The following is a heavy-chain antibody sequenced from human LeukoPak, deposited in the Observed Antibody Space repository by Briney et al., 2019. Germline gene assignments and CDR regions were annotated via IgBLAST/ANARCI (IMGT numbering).Heavy chain of an antibody. CDR2: IYYSGST. J-gene: IGHJ4*02. D-gene: IGHD3-3*01. Sequence: PSETLSLTCTVSGGSISSSSYYWGWIRQPPGKGLEWIGSIYYSGSTSYNPSLKSRVTISVDTSKNQFSLKLSSVTAADTAVYYCARHIWSGYPQYYFDYWGQGTLVTVSS. CDR3: ARHIWSGYPQYYFDY. CDR1: GGSISSSSYY. V-gene: IGHV4-39*01.